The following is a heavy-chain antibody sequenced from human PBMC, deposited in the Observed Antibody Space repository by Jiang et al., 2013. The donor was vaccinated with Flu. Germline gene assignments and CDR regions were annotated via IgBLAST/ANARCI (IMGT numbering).Heavy chain of an antibody. D-gene: IGHD3-9*01. V-gene: IGHV4-59*02. CDR1: GDSVSSYY. J-gene: IGHJ3*02. CDR2: IYHTGST. CDR3: ASSGVLRYLSEAGAFDI. Sequence: LLKPSETLSLTCIVSGDSVSSYYWSWIRQPPGKGLEWIAYIYHTGSTDYNPSLKSRVTISIDTSKNHFSLKLSSVTAADTARYYCASSGVLRYLSEAGAFDIWGQGTMVSVSS.